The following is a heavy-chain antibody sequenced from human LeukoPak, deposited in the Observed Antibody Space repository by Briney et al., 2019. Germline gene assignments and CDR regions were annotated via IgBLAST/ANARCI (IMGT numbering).Heavy chain of an antibody. V-gene: IGHV4-59*01. CDR2: VHYSRTA. CDR3: ARGYGDFRVEGRYFHS. CDR1: DGSITNYD. D-gene: IGHD4-17*01. J-gene: IGHJ4*02. Sequence: SETLSLTCTVSDGSITNYDWSWVRQPPGKGLEFIGHVHYSRTANYNPSLRSRVTISIDTSKKHFFLKLKSVTAADTAVYYCARGYGDFRVEGRYFHSWGQGILVTVSS.